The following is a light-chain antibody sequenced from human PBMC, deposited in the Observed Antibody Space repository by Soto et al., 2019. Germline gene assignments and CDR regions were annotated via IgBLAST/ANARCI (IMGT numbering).Light chain of an antibody. CDR1: QSVSSD. CDR2: GAS. CDR3: QQYNNWPRT. V-gene: IGKV3-15*01. Sequence: EIVMTQSRATLSVSPGERATLSCRASQSVSSDLAWYHQKPGQAPRLLIYGASTRATGIPARFSGSGSGTEFTLTINSLQSEDFAVYYCQQYNNWPRTFGQGTTVDIK. J-gene: IGKJ1*01.